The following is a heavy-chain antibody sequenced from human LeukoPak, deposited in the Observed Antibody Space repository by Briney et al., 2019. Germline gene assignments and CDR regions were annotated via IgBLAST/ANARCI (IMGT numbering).Heavy chain of an antibody. J-gene: IGHJ4*02. CDR3: ARYSSGWYHFDS. V-gene: IGHV1-18*01. CDR2: ISAYNGNT. CDR1: GYTFTGHG. Sequence: EASVKVSCKASGYTFTGHGISWVRQAPGQGLEWMGWISAYNGNTNYAQKLQGRVTMTTDTSTSTAYMELRSLRSDDTAVYYCARYSSGWYHFDSWGQGTLVTVSS. D-gene: IGHD6-19*01.